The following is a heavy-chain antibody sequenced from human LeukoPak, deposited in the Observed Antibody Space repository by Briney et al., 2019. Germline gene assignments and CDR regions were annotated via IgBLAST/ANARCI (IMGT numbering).Heavy chain of an antibody. CDR2: IYYSGST. J-gene: IGHJ4*02. CDR3: ARDRRYSYGSAGYDY. CDR1: GGSISSYY. D-gene: IGHD5-18*01. V-gene: IGHV4-59*01. Sequence: SETLSLTCTVSGGSISSYYWSWIRQPPGNGLEWIGYIYYSGSTNYNPSLKSRVTISVDTSKNQFSLKLSSVTAADTAVYYCARDRRYSYGSAGYDYWGQGTLVTVSS.